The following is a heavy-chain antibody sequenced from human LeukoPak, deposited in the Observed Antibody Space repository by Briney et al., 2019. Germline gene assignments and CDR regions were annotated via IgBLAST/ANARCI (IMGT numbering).Heavy chain of an antibody. J-gene: IGHJ4*02. CDR1: GGSFSGYY. CDR2: INHSGST. V-gene: IGHV4-34*01. D-gene: IGHD3-16*02. Sequence: SETLSLTCAVYGGSFSGYYWSWLRQPPGKGLEWIGEINHSGSTNYNPSLTSRVTISVDTSKNQFSLKLSSVTAAATAVYYCARTYVWGSYPDYFGYWGQGTLVTVSS. CDR3: ARTYVWGSYPDYFGY.